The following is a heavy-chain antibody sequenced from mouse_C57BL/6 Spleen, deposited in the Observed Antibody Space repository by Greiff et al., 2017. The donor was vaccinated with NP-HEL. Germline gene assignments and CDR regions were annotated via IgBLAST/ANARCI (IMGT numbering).Heavy chain of an antibody. D-gene: IGHD2-5*01. J-gene: IGHJ4*01. CDR3: ARSPYYSNYGNYYAMDY. CDR2: IHPNSGST. Sequence: QVQLQQPGAELVKPGASVKLSCKASGYTFTSYWMHWVKQRPGQGLEWIGMIHPNSGSTNYNEKFKSKATLTVDKTSSTAYMQLSSLTSEDSAVYYYARSPYYSNYGNYYAMDYWGQGTSVTVSS. CDR1: GYTFTSYW. V-gene: IGHV1-64*01.